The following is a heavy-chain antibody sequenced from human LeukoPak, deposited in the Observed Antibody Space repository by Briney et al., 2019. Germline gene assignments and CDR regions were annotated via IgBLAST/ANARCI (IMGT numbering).Heavy chain of an antibody. D-gene: IGHD7-27*01. V-gene: IGHV4-31*03. CDR2: IYYSGST. J-gene: IGHJ3*02. CDR1: GGSISSGGYY. CDR3: ARTGEQDAFDI. Sequence: ASETLSLTCTVSGGSISSGGYYWSWIRQHPGKGLEWIGYIYYSGSTYYNPSLRSRVTISVDTSKNQFSLKLSSVTAADTAVYYCARTGEQDAFDIWGQGTMVTVSS.